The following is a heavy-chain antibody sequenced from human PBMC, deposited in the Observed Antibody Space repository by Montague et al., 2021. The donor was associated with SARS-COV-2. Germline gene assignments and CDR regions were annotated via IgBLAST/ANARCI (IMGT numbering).Heavy chain of an antibody. CDR1: GGSISTNSYY. J-gene: IGHJ4*02. V-gene: IGHV4-39*06. Sequence: SETLSLTCSVSGGSISTNSYYWGWIRQPPGKRLEWVGIIYHAGSTYYTPSLRSRATIFVDTSNSQSPLKLTSATAADTAVYYCGRQLRNYDWRPDYWGQGTLVTVSS. CDR2: IYHAGST. CDR3: GRQLRNYDWRPDY. D-gene: IGHD3-9*01.